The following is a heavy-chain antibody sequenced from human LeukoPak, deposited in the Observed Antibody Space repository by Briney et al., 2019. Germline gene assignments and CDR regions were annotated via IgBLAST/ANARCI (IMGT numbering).Heavy chain of an antibody. CDR2: ITASGGST. CDR3: ARDPSLRVTLDY. J-gene: IGHJ4*02. D-gene: IGHD5/OR15-5a*01. CDR1: GFTFSSHA. V-gene: IGHV3-23*01. Sequence: GGSLRLSCAASGFTFSSHAMGWVRQAPGKGLEWVSSITASGGSTYYGDSVKGRFTIARDNSKNTLYLQMNSLRVEDTAIYYCARDPSLRVTLDYWGQGTLVTVSS.